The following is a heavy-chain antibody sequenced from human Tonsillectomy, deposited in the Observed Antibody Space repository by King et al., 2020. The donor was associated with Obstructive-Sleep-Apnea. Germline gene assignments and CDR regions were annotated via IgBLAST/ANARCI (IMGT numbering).Heavy chain of an antibody. Sequence: LQLQESGPGLVKPSETLSLTCTVSGGSISSSSYYWGWIRQPPGKGLEWIGSIYYSVSTYYNPSLKSRVTISVDTSKNQFSLRLSSVTAADTAVYYCATIAARPYGLDVWGQGTTVTVSS. CDR2: IYYSVST. D-gene: IGHD6-6*01. J-gene: IGHJ6*02. V-gene: IGHV4-39*07. CDR3: ATIAARPYGLDV. CDR1: GGSISSSSYY.